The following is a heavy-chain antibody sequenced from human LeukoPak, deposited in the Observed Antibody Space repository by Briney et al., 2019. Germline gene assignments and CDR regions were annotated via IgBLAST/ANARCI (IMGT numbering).Heavy chain of an antibody. CDR2: MDGNSGKT. D-gene: IGHD3-22*01. CDR3: ARLYYYASSGYDALDI. V-gene: IGHV1-8*01. Sequence: ASVKVSCKTSRYTFTSYDINWVRQVTGQGLEWVGGMDGNSGKTAYAQNFLGRVTITRNTSISTAYMELSSLRSEDTAVYYCARLYYYASSGYDALDIRVQGTMVAVSS. J-gene: IGHJ3*02. CDR1: RYTFTSYD.